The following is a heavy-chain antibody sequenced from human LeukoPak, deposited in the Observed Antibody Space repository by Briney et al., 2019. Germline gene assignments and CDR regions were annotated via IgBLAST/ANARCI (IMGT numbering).Heavy chain of an antibody. D-gene: IGHD1-26*01. Sequence: PGGSLRLSCEASGFTFSSHAMSWVRQAPGKGLELVSAISASGASTVYADSVKGRFTISRDNSKNTLNLQMSSLGAADTAVYYCAKSRGSFSRSGDFDSWGQGTLVTVSS. J-gene: IGHJ4*02. CDR1: GFTFSSHA. CDR3: AKSRGSFSRSGDFDS. V-gene: IGHV3-23*01. CDR2: ISASGAST.